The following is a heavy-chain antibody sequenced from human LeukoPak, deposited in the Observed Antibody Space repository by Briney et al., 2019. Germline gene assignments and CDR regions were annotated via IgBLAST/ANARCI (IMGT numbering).Heavy chain of an antibody. J-gene: IGHJ4*02. CDR1: GGSLSGYY. CDR3: ARMDYDIFTGYFNDY. CDR2: INHSGST. Sequence: SETLSLTCAVSGGSLSGYYWTWIRQPPGKGLEWIGEINHSGSTNYNPSLKSRVTISVDTSKNQFSLKLSSVTAADTAVYYCARMDYDIFTGYFNDYWGQGPLVTVSS. V-gene: IGHV4-34*01. D-gene: IGHD3-9*01.